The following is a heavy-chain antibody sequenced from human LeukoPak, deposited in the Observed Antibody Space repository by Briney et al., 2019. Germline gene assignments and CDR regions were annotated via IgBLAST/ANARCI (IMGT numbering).Heavy chain of an antibody. D-gene: IGHD2-2*02. CDR3: AKTGDCASTSCYKPFDY. CDR2: ISYDGGDK. V-gene: IGHV3-30*18. Sequence: GGSLRLSCAASGFTFSSYGMHWVRQAPGKGLEWVAVISYDGGDKYYADSVKGRFTISRDNSKNTLYLQMNSLRAEDAAVYYCAKTGDCASTSCYKPFDYWGQGTLVTVSS. CDR1: GFTFSSYG. J-gene: IGHJ4*02.